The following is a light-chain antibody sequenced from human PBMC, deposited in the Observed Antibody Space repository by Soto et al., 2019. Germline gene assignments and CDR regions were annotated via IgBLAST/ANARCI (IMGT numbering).Light chain of an antibody. CDR3: QQYDTFPVT. CDR2: DAF. Sequence: DIQMTQSPSSLSASVGDRVTITCQASQDINSYLSWYQQRQGKAPKLLIYDAFTLETGVPSRFSGSGSGTDFIFTISSLQPEDFATYYCQQYDTFPVTFGQGTRLEIK. V-gene: IGKV1-33*01. CDR1: QDINSY. J-gene: IGKJ5*01.